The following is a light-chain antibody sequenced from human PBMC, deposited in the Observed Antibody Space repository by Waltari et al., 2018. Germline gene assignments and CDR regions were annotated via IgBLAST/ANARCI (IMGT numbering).Light chain of an antibody. Sequence: AIQLTQSPSSLSASVGDRVTITCRASQGISSALAWYQQKPGKAPKLLIYDASSLERGVPSRFSGSGSGTDFTLTISSLQPEDFATYYCQQFNNYLWTFGQGTKVEIK. CDR2: DAS. CDR1: QGISSA. V-gene: IGKV1D-13*01. J-gene: IGKJ1*01. CDR3: QQFNNYLWT.